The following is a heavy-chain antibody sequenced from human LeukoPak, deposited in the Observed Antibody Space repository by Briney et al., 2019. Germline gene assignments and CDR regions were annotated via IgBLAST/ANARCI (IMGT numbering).Heavy chain of an antibody. CDR3: AKRGVVIRVILVGFHKEAYYFDS. J-gene: IGHJ4*02. CDR1: GITLSNYG. V-gene: IGHV3-23*01. Sequence: GGSLRLSCAVSGITLSNYGMSWVRQAPGKGLEWVAGISGSGGDTNYADPVKGRVTISRDNPKNTLFLQMNNLRAEDTAVYFCAKRGVVIRVILVGFHKEAYYFDSWGQGALVTVSS. CDR2: ISGSGGDT. D-gene: IGHD3-22*01.